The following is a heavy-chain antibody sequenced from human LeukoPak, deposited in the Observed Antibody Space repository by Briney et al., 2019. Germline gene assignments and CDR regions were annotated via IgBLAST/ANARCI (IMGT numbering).Heavy chain of an antibody. CDR2: IYTSGST. Sequence: SETLSLTCTVSGGSISSYYWSWIRQPAWKGLEWIGRIYTSGSTNYNPSLKSRVTMSVDTSKNQFSLKLSSVTAADTAVYYCARGCIAAAGMREYNWFDPWGQGTLVTVSS. CDR1: GGSISSYY. J-gene: IGHJ5*02. CDR3: ARGCIAAAGMREYNWFDP. D-gene: IGHD6-13*01. V-gene: IGHV4-4*07.